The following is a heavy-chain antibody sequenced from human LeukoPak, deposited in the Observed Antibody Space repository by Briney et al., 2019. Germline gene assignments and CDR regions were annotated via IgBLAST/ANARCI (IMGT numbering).Heavy chain of an antibody. V-gene: IGHV1-2*04. J-gene: IGHJ4*02. Sequence: ASVKVSCKASGYTFTSYYMHWVRQAPGQGLEWMGWINPNSGGTNYAQKFQGWVTMTRDTSISTAYMELSRLRSDDTAVYYCARDPLNYYDSSSYPGGYYFDYWGQGTLVTVSS. D-gene: IGHD3-22*01. CDR1: GYTFTSYY. CDR3: ARDPLNYYDSSSYPGGYYFDY. CDR2: INPNSGGT.